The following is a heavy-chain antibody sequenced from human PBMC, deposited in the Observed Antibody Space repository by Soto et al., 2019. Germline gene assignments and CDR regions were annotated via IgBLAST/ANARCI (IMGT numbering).Heavy chain of an antibody. V-gene: IGHV3-23*01. J-gene: IGHJ4*02. CDR2: ISDSGGST. D-gene: IGHD6-19*01. Sequence: GGSLRLSCAASGFTFSSYAMGWVRQAPGKGLEWVSGISDSGGSTYYADSVKGRFTISRDNSKNTLYLQMNSLRAEDAAVYYCAKDVQHYSSGSLDYWGQGTLVTVSS. CDR3: AKDVQHYSSGSLDY. CDR1: GFTFSSYA.